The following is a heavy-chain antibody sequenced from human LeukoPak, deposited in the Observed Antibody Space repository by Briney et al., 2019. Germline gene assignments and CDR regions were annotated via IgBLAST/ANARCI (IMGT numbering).Heavy chain of an antibody. CDR1: GYTFTSYG. CDR2: ISAYNGNT. V-gene: IGHV1-18*01. Sequence: ASVKVSCKASGYTFTSYGISWVRQAPGQGLEWMGWISAYNGNTNYAQKLQGRVTMTTDTSTSTAYMELRSLRSDDTAVYYCARDMGYSSSWENDDYWGQGTLVTVSS. J-gene: IGHJ4*02. CDR3: ARDMGYSSSWENDDY. D-gene: IGHD6-13*01.